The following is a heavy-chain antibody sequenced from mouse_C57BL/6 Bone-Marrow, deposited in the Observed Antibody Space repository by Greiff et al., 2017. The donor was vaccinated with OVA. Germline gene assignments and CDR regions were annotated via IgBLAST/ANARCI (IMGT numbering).Heavy chain of an antibody. CDR1: GYTFTSYG. V-gene: IGHV1-81*01. J-gene: IGHJ1*03. CDR2: IYPRSGNT. Sequence: VQLQQSGAELARPGASVKLSCKASGYTFTSYGISWVKQRTGQGLEWIGEIYPRSGNTYYNEKFKGKATLTADKSSSTAYMELRSLTSEDSAVYFCARNHSTMVNWYFDVWGKGTTVTVSS. D-gene: IGHD2-1*01. CDR3: ARNHSTMVNWYFDV.